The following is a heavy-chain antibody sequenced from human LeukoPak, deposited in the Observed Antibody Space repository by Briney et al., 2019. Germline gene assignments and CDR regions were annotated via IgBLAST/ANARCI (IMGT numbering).Heavy chain of an antibody. CDR1: GFTFSSSD. D-gene: IGHD4-17*01. V-gene: IGHV3-13*01. CDR2: IGIPGDT. CDR3: TRDHNICDRKGDYIHCY. J-gene: IGHJ4*02. Sequence: GESLRLSCAASGFTFSSSDMHWVRQPTGEGLEWVAAIGIPGDTYYLNSVKGRFTISRDNAKNSLYLQMSSLRAGDTAVYYYTRDHNICDRKGDYIHCYWGQGTLVTVSS.